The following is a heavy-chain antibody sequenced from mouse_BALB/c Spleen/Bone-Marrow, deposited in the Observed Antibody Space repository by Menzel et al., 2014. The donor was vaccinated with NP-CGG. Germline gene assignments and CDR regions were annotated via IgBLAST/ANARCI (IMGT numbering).Heavy chain of an antibody. J-gene: IGHJ2*01. CDR3: ARSFTTVVATPFDY. CDR2: ICWDGST. V-gene: IGHV2-6-7*01. CDR1: GFSLTGYG. D-gene: IGHD1-1*01. Sequence: VKLMESGPGLVAPSQRLSITCTVSGFSLTGYGVNWVRQPPGKGLEWLGMICWDGSTDYNSVLKSRLNISKDNSKSQVFLKMNSLQTDDTARYYCARSFTTVVATPFDYWGQGTTLTVSS.